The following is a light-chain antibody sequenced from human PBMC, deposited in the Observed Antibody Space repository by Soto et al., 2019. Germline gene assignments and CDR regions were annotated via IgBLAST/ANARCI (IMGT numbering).Light chain of an antibody. J-gene: IGKJ5*01. CDR1: QGISRH. CDR3: HQSYSTPPIT. Sequence: VICMTQSPSLLSASKGDRVSISCRMRQGISRHLAWYQQKPGKAPELLIYAASTLQSGVPSRFSGSGSGTDFTLTISSLQPEDFATYYCHQSYSTPPITFGQVTRLEI. CDR2: AAS. V-gene: IGKV1D-8*03.